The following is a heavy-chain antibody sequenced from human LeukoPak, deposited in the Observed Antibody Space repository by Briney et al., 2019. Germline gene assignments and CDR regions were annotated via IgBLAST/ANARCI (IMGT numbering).Heavy chain of an antibody. D-gene: IGHD2-2*01. Sequence: ASVKVSCKASGYTFTSYYMHWVRQAPGQGLEWMGRINPNSGGTNYAQKFQGRVTMTRDTSISTAYMELSRLRSDDTAVYYCARNVYCSSTSCYAWFDPWGQGTLVTVS. CDR3: ARNVYCSSTSCYAWFDP. CDR1: GYTFTSYY. CDR2: INPNSGGT. V-gene: IGHV1-2*06. J-gene: IGHJ5*02.